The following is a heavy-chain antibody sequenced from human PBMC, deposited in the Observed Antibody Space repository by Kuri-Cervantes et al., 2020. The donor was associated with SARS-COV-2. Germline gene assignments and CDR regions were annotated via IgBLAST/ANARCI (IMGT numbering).Heavy chain of an antibody. Sequence: ASVKVSCKASGYAFTSYEINWVRQATGQGLEWMGWMNPNSGNTGYAQKFQGRVTITRNTSISTAYMELSSLRSEDTAVYYCARTRIAAAGTIDYWGQGTLVTVSS. CDR3: ARTRIAAAGTIDY. J-gene: IGHJ4*02. CDR1: GYAFTSYE. V-gene: IGHV1-8*03. D-gene: IGHD6-13*01. CDR2: MNPNSGNT.